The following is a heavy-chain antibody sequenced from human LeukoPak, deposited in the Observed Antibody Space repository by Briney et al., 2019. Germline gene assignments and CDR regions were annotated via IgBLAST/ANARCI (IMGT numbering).Heavy chain of an antibody. CDR2: ISAYNGNT. CDR1: GYTFTSYG. CDR3: ARDPSSSPSSYYFDY. Sequence: GASVKVSCKASGYTFTSYGISWVRQAPGQGLEWMGWISAYNGNTNYAQKLQGRVTMTTDTSTSTAYMELRSLRSDDTAVYYCARDPSSSPSSYYFDYWGQGTLVTASS. D-gene: IGHD6-6*01. V-gene: IGHV1-18*01. J-gene: IGHJ4*02.